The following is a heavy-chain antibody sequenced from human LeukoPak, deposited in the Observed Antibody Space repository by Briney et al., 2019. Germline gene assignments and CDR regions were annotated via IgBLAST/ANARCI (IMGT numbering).Heavy chain of an antibody. Sequence: GRSLRLSCAASGFTFSSYAMHWVRQAPGKGLEWVAVISYDGSNKYYADSVKGRFTISRDNSKNTLNLQMNSLRAEDTAVYYCARDKEERITMVRGVIIPYYFDYWGQGTLVTVSS. V-gene: IGHV3-30*04. J-gene: IGHJ4*02. CDR1: GFTFSSYA. CDR2: ISYDGSNK. CDR3: ARDKEERITMVRGVIIPYYFDY. D-gene: IGHD3-10*01.